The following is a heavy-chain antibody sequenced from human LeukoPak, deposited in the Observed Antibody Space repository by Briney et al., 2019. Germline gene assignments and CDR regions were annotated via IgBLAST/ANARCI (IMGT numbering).Heavy chain of an antibody. CDR3: ARDRGVSPDLDY. CDR2: ISSSSSYI. J-gene: IGHJ4*02. V-gene: IGHV3-21*01. D-gene: IGHD3-10*01. CDR1: GFTFSSYS. Sequence: PGGSLRLSCAASGFTFSSYSMNWVRQAPGNGLEWVSSISSSSSYIYYADSVKGRFTISRDNAKNSLYLQMNSLRAEDTAVYYCARDRGVSPDLDYWGQGTLVTVSS.